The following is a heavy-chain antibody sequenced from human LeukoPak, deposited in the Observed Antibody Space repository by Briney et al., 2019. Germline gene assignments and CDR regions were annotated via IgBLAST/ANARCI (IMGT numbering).Heavy chain of an antibody. Sequence: SETLSLTCTVSGGSTSGYYWSWIRQPPGKGLEWIAYLSYSGSPNYNPSLKNRVTISRDTSKNQLSLKLSSVAAADTAVYYCARDRGSGGGFDYWGQGTLVTVSS. D-gene: IGHD2-15*01. V-gene: IGHV4-59*01. J-gene: IGHJ4*02. CDR1: GGSTSGYY. CDR3: ARDRGSGGGFDY. CDR2: LSYSGSP.